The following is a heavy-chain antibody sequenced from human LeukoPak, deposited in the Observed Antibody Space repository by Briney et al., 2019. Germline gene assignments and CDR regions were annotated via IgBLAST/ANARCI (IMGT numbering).Heavy chain of an antibody. CDR2: ISSSSSYI. CDR1: GFTFSSYS. V-gene: IGHV3-21*01. CDR3: ARGGFDSGYDHNYYYYGMDV. J-gene: IGHJ6*02. D-gene: IGHD5-12*01. Sequence: PGGSLRPSCAASGFTFSSYSMNWVRQAPGKGLEWVSSISSSSSYIYYADSVKGRFTISRDNAKNSLYLQMNSLRAEDTAVYYCARGGFDSGYDHNYYYYGMDVWGQGTTVTVSS.